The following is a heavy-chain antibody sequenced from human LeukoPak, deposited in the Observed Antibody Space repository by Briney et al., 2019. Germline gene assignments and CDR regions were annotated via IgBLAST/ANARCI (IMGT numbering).Heavy chain of an antibody. Sequence: GGSLRLSCAASGFTFSSYAMSWVRQAPGKGLEWVSAIGGSGGSTYYADSVKGRFTISRDNSKNTLYLQMNSLRAEDTAVYYCAKDRVVVVVAASQFDYWGQGTLVTVSS. CDR2: IGGSGGST. J-gene: IGHJ4*02. D-gene: IGHD2-15*01. CDR3: AKDRVVVVVAASQFDY. CDR1: GFTFSSYA. V-gene: IGHV3-23*01.